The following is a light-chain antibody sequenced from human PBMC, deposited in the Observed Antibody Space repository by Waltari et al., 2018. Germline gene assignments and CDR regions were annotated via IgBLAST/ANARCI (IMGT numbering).Light chain of an antibody. CDR1: QGISNY. CDR3: QNYYSAPYT. CDR2: DAS. Sequence: DVQMTQSPSSLSASVGATVTITCRASQGISNYLAWYQQKPGKVPNLLIYDASTLQSGVPSRFSGIDSGTEFLLTISSLQPEDVATYFCQNYYSAPYTFGQGTKLEIK. V-gene: IGKV1-27*01. J-gene: IGKJ2*01.